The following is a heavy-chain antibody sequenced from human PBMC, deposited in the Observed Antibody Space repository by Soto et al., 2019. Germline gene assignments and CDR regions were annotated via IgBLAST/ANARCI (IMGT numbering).Heavy chain of an antibody. Sequence: QVQLVQSGAEVKKPGASVKVSCKASGYTFTSYGISWVRQAPGQGLEWMGWISAYNGNTNYAQKLQGRVTMTTDTSTRTAYRVVRSLTYDDTAVYYCGRVKQYYGSGGSWFVPWGLGTLVTVSS. V-gene: IGHV1-18*01. D-gene: IGHD3-10*01. CDR3: GRVKQYYGSGGSWFVP. J-gene: IGHJ5*02. CDR1: GYTFTSYG. CDR2: ISAYNGNT.